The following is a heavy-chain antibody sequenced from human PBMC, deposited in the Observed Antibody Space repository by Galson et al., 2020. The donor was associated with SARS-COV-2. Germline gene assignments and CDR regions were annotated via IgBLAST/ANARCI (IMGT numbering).Heavy chain of an antibody. V-gene: IGHV1-18*01. D-gene: IGHD3-16*02. CDR2: ISDYHGYT. J-gene: IGHJ4*02. Sequence: GESLKISCKTSGYFFTSFGISWVRQAPGQGLEWMGWISDYHGYTNYAQKFRGRVTLTTDTSTGTGYLELRSPRSDDTAMYYCARDERVSSGLYRDFDYWGQGTLVTVSS. CDR3: ARDERVSSGLYRDFDY. CDR1: GYFFTSFG.